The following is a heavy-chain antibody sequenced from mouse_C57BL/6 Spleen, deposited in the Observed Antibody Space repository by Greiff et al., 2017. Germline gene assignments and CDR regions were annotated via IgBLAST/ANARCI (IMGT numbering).Heavy chain of an antibody. CDR2: IDPENGGT. V-gene: IGHV14-4*01. CDR3: TRWREGYYFDY. J-gene: IGHJ2*01. D-gene: IGHD2-3*01. CDR1: GYNIKDDY. Sequence: EVQLQQSGAELVRPGASVKLSCTASGYNIKDDYMHWVKQRPEQGLEWIGWIDPENGGTEYASKFQGKATITADPSYNTAYLQLSSLTSEETAVYYCTRWREGYYFDYWGQGTTLTVSS.